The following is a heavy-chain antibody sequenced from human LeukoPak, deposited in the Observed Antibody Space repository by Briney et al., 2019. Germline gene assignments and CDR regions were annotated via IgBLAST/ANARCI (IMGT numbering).Heavy chain of an antibody. D-gene: IGHD2-15*01. CDR2: MNPNSRNT. CDR3: ARGGRVVAATLTQYNWFDA. CDR1: CYIYTSYV. Sequence: ASVRDSCKASCYIYTSYVISWVRQAAGQGREWMGWMNPNSRNTGKAQKCQGGVTMTRNTSISTAYMELSSLRSEATAVYYCARGGRVVAATLTQYNWFDAWGQGSLVTVSS. J-gene: IGHJ5*02. V-gene: IGHV1-8*02.